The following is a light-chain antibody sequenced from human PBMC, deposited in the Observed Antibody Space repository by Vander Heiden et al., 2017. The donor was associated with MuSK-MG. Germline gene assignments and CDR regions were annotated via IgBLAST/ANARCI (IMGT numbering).Light chain of an antibody. CDR1: RAISKY. V-gene: IGKV1-27*01. J-gene: IGKJ3*01. CDR3: QNYNSAHFFT. Sequence: DPQMTQSQSSLSASVRDRVTIPCRARRAISKYLALYQQKPGKDPQRLIYAAATLQAGVPSRCSGSRSGTDFTLTISSLQPEDVATYYCQNYNSAHFFTFDPGTKVDIK. CDR2: AAA.